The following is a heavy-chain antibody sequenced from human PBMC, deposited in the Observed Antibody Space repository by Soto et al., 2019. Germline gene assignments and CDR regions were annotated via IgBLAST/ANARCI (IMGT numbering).Heavy chain of an antibody. CDR1: GYTFTSYA. J-gene: IGHJ6*02. CDR2: INAGNGNT. D-gene: IGHD3-22*01. CDR3: ARDAFYYYDSSGYYYGAYYYYYGMDV. Sequence: QVPLVQSGAEVKKPGASVKVSCKASGYTFTSYAMHWVRQAPGQRLEWMGWINAGNGNTKYSQKFQGRVTITRDTSASTAYMELSSLRSEDTAVYYCARDAFYYYDSSGYYYGAYYYYYGMDVWGQGTTVTVSS. V-gene: IGHV1-3*01.